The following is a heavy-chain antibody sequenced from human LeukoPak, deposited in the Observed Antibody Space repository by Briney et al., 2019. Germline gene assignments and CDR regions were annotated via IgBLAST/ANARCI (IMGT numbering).Heavy chain of an antibody. Sequence: GESLKISGKGSGYIFTTYWIAWVRQMPGEGLEWMGIIYPGDSETRYSPSFQGQVTISVDKSITTAYLQWSSLKASDTAMYYCVRSGYTYGQYGMDVWGQGTTVTVSS. CDR2: IYPGDSET. CDR1: GYIFTTYW. D-gene: IGHD2-15*01. CDR3: VRSGYTYGQYGMDV. V-gene: IGHV5-51*01. J-gene: IGHJ6*02.